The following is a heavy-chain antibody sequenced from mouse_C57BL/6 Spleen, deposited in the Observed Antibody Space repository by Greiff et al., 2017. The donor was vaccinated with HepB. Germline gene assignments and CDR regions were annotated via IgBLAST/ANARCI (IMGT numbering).Heavy chain of an antibody. CDR2: IYPRSGNT. J-gene: IGHJ2*01. CDR1: GYTFPSYG. Sequence: QVQLKQSGAELARPGASVKLSCKASGYTFPSYGISWVKQRTGQGLEWIGEIYPRSGNTYYNEKFKGKATLTADKSSSTAYMELRSLTSEDSAVYFCASCYYGSSYADYWGQGTTLTVSS. D-gene: IGHD1-1*01. CDR3: ASCYYGSSYADY. V-gene: IGHV1-81*01.